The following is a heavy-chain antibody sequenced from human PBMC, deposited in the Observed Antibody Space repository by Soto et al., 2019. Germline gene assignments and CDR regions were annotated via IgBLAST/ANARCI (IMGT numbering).Heavy chain of an antibody. CDR2: ITDSGSST. Sequence: PGGSLRLSCAASGFTFRNYAMTWVRQAPGQGLEYVSSITDSGSSTYYADSVKGRFTISRDNSKSTLYLQMNSLRAEDTALYYCAKGRSYYYYYGVDVWGQGTTVTVS. J-gene: IGHJ6*02. V-gene: IGHV3-23*01. CDR3: AKGRSYYYYYGVDV. CDR1: GFTFRNYA.